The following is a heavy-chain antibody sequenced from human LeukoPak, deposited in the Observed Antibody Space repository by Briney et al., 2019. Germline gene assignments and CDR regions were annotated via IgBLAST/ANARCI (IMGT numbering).Heavy chain of an antibody. D-gene: IGHD2-15*01. CDR1: GGSISSSSYY. CDR2: IYYSGST. CDR3: ARQQVGYCSGGSCYGVDV. Sequence: SETLSLTCTVSGGSISSSSYYWGWIRQPPGKGLEWIGSIYYSGSTYYNPSLKSRVTISVDTSKNQFSLKLSSVTAADTAVYYCARQQVGYCSGGSCYGVDVWGQGTTVIVSS. J-gene: IGHJ6*02. V-gene: IGHV4-39*01.